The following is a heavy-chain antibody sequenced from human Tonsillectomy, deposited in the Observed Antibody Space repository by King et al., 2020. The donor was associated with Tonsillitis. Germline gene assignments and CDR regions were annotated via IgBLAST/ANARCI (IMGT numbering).Heavy chain of an antibody. J-gene: IGHJ4*02. CDR2: IYYSGST. CDR3: ARDQNYYDSSGYYRGGFDY. CDR1: GGSISSYY. V-gene: IGHV4-59*01. D-gene: IGHD3-22*01. Sequence: VQLQESGPGLVKPSETLSLTCTVSGGSISSYYWSWIRQPPGKGLKWIGDIYYSGSTNYNPSLKSRVTISVDTSKNQFSLKLGSVTAADTAVYYCARDQNYYDSSGYYRGGFDYWGQGTLVTVSS.